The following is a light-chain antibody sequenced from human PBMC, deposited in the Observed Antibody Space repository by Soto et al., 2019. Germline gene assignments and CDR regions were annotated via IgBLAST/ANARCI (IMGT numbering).Light chain of an antibody. Sequence: QSALTQPASVSGSPRQSITISCTGTSSDIGGYIYVSWYQQHPGKAPKLMIYDVSNRPSGVSNRFSGSKSGNTASLTISGLQAEDEADYYCSSYTGSSTQVFGTGTKVTVL. CDR1: SSDIGGYIY. J-gene: IGLJ1*01. V-gene: IGLV2-14*01. CDR2: DVS. CDR3: SSYTGSSTQV.